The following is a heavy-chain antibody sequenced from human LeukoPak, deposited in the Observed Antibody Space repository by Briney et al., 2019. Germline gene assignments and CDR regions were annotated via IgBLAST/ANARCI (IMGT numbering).Heavy chain of an antibody. Sequence: GGSLRLSCAASGFTFSSSAMSWVRQAPGKGLEWVSVISGSGGNTYYADSVKGRCTISRDNSKNTLYLQMNSLRAEDTAVYYCAKSYDTSSYYYFYFDSWGQGTLVTVSS. V-gene: IGHV3-23*01. J-gene: IGHJ4*02. CDR2: ISGSGGNT. D-gene: IGHD3-22*01. CDR3: AKSYDTSSYYYFYFDS. CDR1: GFTFSSSA.